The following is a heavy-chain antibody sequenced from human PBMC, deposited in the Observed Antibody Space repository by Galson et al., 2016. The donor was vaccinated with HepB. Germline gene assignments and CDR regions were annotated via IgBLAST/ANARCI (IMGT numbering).Heavy chain of an antibody. CDR3: ARVEYYGSGRYFVMDV. V-gene: IGHV3-21*01. Sequence: SLRLSCAASGFIFSSHSINWVRQAPGKGLEWVSSISSSSSCIYYADSVKGRFTISRDNAKRSLFLQMSSLRAEDTAVYYCARVEYYGSGRYFVMDVWGQGTTVTVSS. CDR1: GFIFSSHS. J-gene: IGHJ6*02. CDR2: ISSSSSCI. D-gene: IGHD3-10*01.